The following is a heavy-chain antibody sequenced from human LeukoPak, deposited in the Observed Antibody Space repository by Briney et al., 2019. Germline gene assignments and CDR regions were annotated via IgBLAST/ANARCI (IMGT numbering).Heavy chain of an antibody. Sequence: GGSLRLSCGASGFIFRIAYMTWVRQAPGKGLEWVGRIKSNPAGGTADYGAAVKCRFTISRDDSRNMMYLQLRNVRAEDTAVYYCTTLSYDVHYWGQGTLVTVSS. CDR1: GFIFRIAY. CDR3: TTLSYDVHY. D-gene: IGHD3-3*01. V-gene: IGHV3-15*01. J-gene: IGHJ4*02. CDR2: IKSNPAGGTA.